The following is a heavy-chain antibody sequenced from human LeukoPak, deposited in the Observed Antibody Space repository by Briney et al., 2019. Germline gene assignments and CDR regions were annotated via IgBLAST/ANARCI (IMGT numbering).Heavy chain of an antibody. CDR3: ARRYGGYYYYMDV. Sequence: YAQKFQGRVTITRNTSISTAYMELSSLRSEDTAVYYCARRYGGYYYYMDVWGKGTTVTVSS. V-gene: IGHV1-8*03. J-gene: IGHJ6*03. D-gene: IGHD4-23*01.